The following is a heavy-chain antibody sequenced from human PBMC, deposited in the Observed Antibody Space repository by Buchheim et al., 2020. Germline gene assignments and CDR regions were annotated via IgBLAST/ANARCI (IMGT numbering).Heavy chain of an antibody. J-gene: IGHJ6*02. Sequence: QVQLVESGGGVVQPGRSLRLSCAASGFTFSSYAMHWVRQAPGKGLEWVAVISYDGSNKYYADSVKGRFTISRDNSKNTLYLQMNSLRAEDTAVYYRAREEPYYYGMDVWGQGTT. CDR2: ISYDGSNK. CDR1: GFTFSSYA. CDR3: AREEPYYYGMDV. V-gene: IGHV3-30-3*01. D-gene: IGHD1-14*01.